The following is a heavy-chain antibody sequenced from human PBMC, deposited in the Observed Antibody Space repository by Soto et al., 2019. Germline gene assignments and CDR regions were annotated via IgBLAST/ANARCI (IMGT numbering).Heavy chain of an antibody. Sequence: ASVKVSCKASGYTFSSIGISWVRQAPGQGLEWMGWISPYKGNTYYAQRLQGRVTMTTDTSTSTAYMELRSLRSDNTAVYYCARDLDGSGNYYTDYWGQGTLVTVSS. CDR3: ARDLDGSGNYYTDY. CDR2: ISPYKGNT. V-gene: IGHV1-18*01. CDR1: GYTFSSIG. D-gene: IGHD3-10*01. J-gene: IGHJ4*02.